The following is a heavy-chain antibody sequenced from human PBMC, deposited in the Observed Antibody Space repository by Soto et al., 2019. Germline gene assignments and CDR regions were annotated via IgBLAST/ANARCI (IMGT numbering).Heavy chain of an antibody. CDR3: ATVRFLRYYFDP. Sequence: SETLSLTCVVSGYSISSGYYWGWVRQPPGKGLEWIGSIYHTGITYYNPSLKSRVIISVDPSKDQFSLKLSSVSAADTAVYYCATVRFLRYYFDPWGQGTLGTVS. D-gene: IGHD3-3*01. CDR2: IYHTGIT. V-gene: IGHV4-38-2*01. J-gene: IGHJ5*02. CDR1: GYSISSGYY.